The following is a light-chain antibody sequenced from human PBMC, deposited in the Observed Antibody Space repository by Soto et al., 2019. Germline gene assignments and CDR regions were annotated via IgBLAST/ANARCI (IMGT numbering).Light chain of an antibody. V-gene: IGLV7-46*01. J-gene: IGLJ2*01. CDR3: LLSYSGARLVV. CDR2: DTS. Sequence: QAVVTQEHSLTVSPGGTVNLTCGSSTGAVPSGHYPYWFQQKPGQAPRTLIYDTSNKHSWTPARFSGSLLGGKAALTLSGAQPEDEAEYYCLLSYSGARLVVFGGGTKLTVL. CDR1: TGAVPSGHY.